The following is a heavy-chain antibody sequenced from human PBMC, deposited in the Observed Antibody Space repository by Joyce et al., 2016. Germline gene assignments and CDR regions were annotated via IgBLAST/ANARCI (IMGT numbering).Heavy chain of an antibody. Sequence: QVQLVESGGGVVQPGRSLRLSCAASGFTFSDYGMHWVRQAPGKGLEWVAVISYHGSDKFYADSVKGRFTVSRDNAKNTLSLEMNTLRIDDTAVYYCAKGHPRPPMGSWSQGGMDVWGQGTTVSVS. V-gene: IGHV3-30*18. J-gene: IGHJ6*02. CDR1: GFTFSDYG. CDR3: AKGHPRPPMGSWSQGGMDV. CDR2: ISYHGSDK. D-gene: IGHD6-13*01.